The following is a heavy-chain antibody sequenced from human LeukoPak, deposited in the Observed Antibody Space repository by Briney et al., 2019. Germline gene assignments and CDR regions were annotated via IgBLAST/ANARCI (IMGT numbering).Heavy chain of an antibody. CDR3: ARARAAAGTWFAYYYYGMDV. D-gene: IGHD6-13*01. CDR1: GFTVSSNY. Sequence: GGSLRLSCAASGFTVSSNYMSWVRQAPGKGLEWVSVIYSGGSTYYADSVKGRFTISRDNSENTLYLQMNSLRAEDTAVYYCARARAAAGTWFAYYYYGMDVWGQGTTVTVSS. CDR2: IYSGGST. J-gene: IGHJ6*02. V-gene: IGHV3-66*01.